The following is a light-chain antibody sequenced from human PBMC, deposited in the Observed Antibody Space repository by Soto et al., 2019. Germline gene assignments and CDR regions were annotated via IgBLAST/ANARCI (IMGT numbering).Light chain of an antibody. CDR2: GAS. J-gene: IGKJ4*01. Sequence: DNQMTQSPSTLSASIGDRVTITCRARQNINNWLVWYQQRPGKAPKVLISGASTLEGGVPSRFSGSGYGTEFTLTISSLLPDDFATYFCQQEDGHFGGGTKVEVK. CDR3: QQEDGH. V-gene: IGKV1-5*01. CDR1: QNINNW.